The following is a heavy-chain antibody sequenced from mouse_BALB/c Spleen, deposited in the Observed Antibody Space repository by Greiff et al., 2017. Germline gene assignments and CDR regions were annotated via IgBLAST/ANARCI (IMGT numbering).Heavy chain of an antibody. V-gene: IGHV1S81*02. CDR1: GYTFTSYY. CDR3: TRGGLSSAMDY. CDR2: INPSNGGT. J-gene: IGHJ4*01. Sequence: VQLQQSGAELVKPGASVKLSCKASGYTFTSYYMYWVKQRPGQGLEWIGEINPSNGGTNFNEKFKSKATLTVDKSSSTAYMQLSSLTSEDSAVYYCTRGGLSSAMDYWGQGTSVTVSS.